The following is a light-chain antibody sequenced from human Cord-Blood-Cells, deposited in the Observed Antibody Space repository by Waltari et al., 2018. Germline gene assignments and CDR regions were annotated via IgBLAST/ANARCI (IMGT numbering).Light chain of an antibody. CDR1: SSDVGGYNY. CDR2: DVS. V-gene: IGLV2-14*01. Sequence: QSALTQPASVSGSPGQSITISCTGTSSDVGGYNYVSWYQQHPGKAPKLMIYDVSNRPSGVSTRLSGSKSGNTASLTISGLQAEDEADYYCSSYTSSSTLYVFGTGTKVTVL. CDR3: SSYTSSSTLYV. J-gene: IGLJ1*01.